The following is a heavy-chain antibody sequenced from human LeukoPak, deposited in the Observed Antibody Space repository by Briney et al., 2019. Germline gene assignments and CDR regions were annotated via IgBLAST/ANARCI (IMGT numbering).Heavy chain of an antibody. Sequence: SQILSLTCAISGDSVSSSDATWNWIRQSPSRGLEWLGRTYYRSRWSSDYAPSVRSRITINSDTAKNQFSLQLNSVTPEDTAVYYCARASYRAFYIWGQGTMVTVSS. CDR1: GDSVSSSDAT. V-gene: IGHV6-1*01. CDR3: ARASYRAFYI. CDR2: TYYRSRWSS. D-gene: IGHD4-11*01. J-gene: IGHJ3*02.